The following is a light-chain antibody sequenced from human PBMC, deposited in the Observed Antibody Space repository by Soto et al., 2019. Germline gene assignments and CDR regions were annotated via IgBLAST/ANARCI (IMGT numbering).Light chain of an antibody. J-gene: IGLJ2*01. V-gene: IGLV2-8*01. CDR1: SSDVGGYNY. CDR2: EVS. CDR3: RLHAGSKHVV. Sequence: QSALTQPPSASGSPGQSVTISCTGTSSDVGGYNYVSWYQQHPGKAPKLMIYEVSKRPSGVPDRFSGSKSGNTASLTVSGVQAEDGAGYYCRLHAGSKHVVFGGGTKLTVL.